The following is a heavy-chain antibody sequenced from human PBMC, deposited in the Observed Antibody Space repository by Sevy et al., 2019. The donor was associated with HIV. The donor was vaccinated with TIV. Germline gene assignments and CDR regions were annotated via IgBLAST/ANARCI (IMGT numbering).Heavy chain of an antibody. J-gene: IGHJ4*02. V-gene: IGHV3-23*01. D-gene: IGHD3-9*01. CDR1: GFTFSSYA. CDR2: ISGSGGST. Sequence: GGCLRLSCAASGFTFSSYAMSCVRQAPGKGLEWVSAISGSGGSTYYADSVKGRFTISRDNSKNTLYLQMNSLRAEDTAVYYCAKVTYYDLLTGYFDYWGQGTPVSVSS. CDR3: AKVTYYDLLTGYFDY.